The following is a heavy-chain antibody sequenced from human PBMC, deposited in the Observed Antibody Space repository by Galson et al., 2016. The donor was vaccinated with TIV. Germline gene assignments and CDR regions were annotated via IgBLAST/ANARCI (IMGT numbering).Heavy chain of an antibody. D-gene: IGHD6-19*01. CDR3: ARVAPIAVAGHAFDS. J-gene: IGHJ4*02. V-gene: IGHV3-23*01. CDR2: VTTTGRSI. CDR1: GFTLNNYP. Sequence: SLRLSCAASGFTLNNYPVSWVRQAPGQGLRWVSHVTTTGRSIYYADSVRGRFTVSRDYSKNTVHLQMNGLRADDTAVYFCARVAPIAVAGHAFDSWGQGTLVTVSS.